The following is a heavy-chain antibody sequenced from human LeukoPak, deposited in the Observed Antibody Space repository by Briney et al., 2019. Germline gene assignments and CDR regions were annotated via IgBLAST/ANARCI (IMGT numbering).Heavy chain of an antibody. CDR1: GGSISSSSYY. D-gene: IGHD3-3*01. J-gene: IGHJ5*02. V-gene: IGHV4-39*01. CDR2: IYYSGST. CDR3: ARPLGGVVTNWFDP. Sequence: SETLSLTCTVSGGSISSSSYYWGWIRQPPGKGLEWIGSIYYSGSTYYNPSLKSRVTISVDTSKNQFSLKLSSVTAADTAVYYCARPLGGVVTNWFDPWGQGTLVTVSS.